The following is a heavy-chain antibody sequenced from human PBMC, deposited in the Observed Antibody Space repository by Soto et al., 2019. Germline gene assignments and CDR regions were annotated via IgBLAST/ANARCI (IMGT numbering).Heavy chain of an antibody. D-gene: IGHD2-21*02. Sequence: PSETLSLTCTVSGGSISSYYWSWIRRPPGKGLEWIGYIYYSGSTNYNPSLKSRVTISVDTSKNQFSLKLSSVTAADTAVYYCARDLGGEYCGGDCYWENAFDIWGQGTMVTVSS. J-gene: IGHJ3*02. CDR3: ARDLGGEYCGGDCYWENAFDI. CDR2: IYYSGST. V-gene: IGHV4-59*01. CDR1: GGSISSYY.